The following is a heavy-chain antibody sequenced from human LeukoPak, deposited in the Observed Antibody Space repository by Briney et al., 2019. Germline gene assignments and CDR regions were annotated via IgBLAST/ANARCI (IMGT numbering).Heavy chain of an antibody. CDR3: AKDANYYDSSGYFIPFDY. Sequence: GGSRTLSCSASGFTFSRFAMTWVRHVPGRGLEWVATISGNGHQTYYADSVKGRFSVSRDNSKNILYLQMDSLRADDSALYYCAKDANYYDSSGYFIPFDYWGQGTLVTVSS. CDR2: ISGNGHQT. J-gene: IGHJ4*02. D-gene: IGHD3-22*01. V-gene: IGHV3-23*01. CDR1: GFTFSRFA.